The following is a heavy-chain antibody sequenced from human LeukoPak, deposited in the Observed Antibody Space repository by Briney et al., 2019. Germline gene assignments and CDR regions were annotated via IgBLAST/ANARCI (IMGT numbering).Heavy chain of an antibody. V-gene: IGHV1-2*02. CDR2: INPNSGGT. CDR1: GYTFTGYY. Sequence: ASVKASCKASGYTFTGYYMHWVRQAPGQGLEWMGWINPNSGGTNYAQKFQGRVTMTRDTSISTAYMELSRLRSDDTAVYYCARDGGYYYDSSGLYYFDYWGQGTLVTVSS. CDR3: ARDGGYYYDSSGLYYFDY. D-gene: IGHD3-22*01. J-gene: IGHJ4*02.